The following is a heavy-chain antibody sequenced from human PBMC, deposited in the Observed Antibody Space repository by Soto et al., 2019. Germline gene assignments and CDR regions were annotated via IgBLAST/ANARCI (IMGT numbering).Heavy chain of an antibody. CDR1: GYTFSNFA. V-gene: IGHV1-3*01. CDR3: ARGGVVVAGTIMKNWFDS. D-gene: IGHD2-15*01. CDR2: INAGNWNT. Sequence: ASVKVSCKASGYTFSNFAMHWVRQAPGQRLEWMGWINAGNWNTKYSQKFQGRVTITRDTSASTAYMELSSLRSEDTAVYYCARGGVVVAGTIMKNWFDSWGQGALVTVSS. J-gene: IGHJ5*01.